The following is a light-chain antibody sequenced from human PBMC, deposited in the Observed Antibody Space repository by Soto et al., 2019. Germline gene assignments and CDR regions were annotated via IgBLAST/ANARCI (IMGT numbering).Light chain of an antibody. CDR1: SSDVGGYNY. J-gene: IGLJ2*01. CDR3: RSYTSSSTVV. Sequence: QSALTQPASVSGSPGQAITISCTGTSSDVGGYNYVCCYQQQPGKAPKLMIYNVSNLPSGVSNRFSGSKSGNTASLTISGLQAEDEDDYYCRSYTSSSTVVFGGGTKLTVL. V-gene: IGLV2-14*01. CDR2: NVS.